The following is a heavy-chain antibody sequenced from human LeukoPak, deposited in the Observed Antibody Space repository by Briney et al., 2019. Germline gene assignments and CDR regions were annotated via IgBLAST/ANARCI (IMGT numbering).Heavy chain of an antibody. CDR1: GFTFSSYR. D-gene: IGHD3-10*01. Sequence: GGSLRLSCAASGFTFSSYRMHWVRQAPGKGLEWVSYISSASNTIYYADSVKGRFTIYRDNAKNSLYLQMNSLRAEDTAMYYCARDGWFGDYNWFDPWGQGTLVTVSS. CDR2: ISSASNTI. CDR3: ARDGWFGDYNWFDP. V-gene: IGHV3-48*01. J-gene: IGHJ5*02.